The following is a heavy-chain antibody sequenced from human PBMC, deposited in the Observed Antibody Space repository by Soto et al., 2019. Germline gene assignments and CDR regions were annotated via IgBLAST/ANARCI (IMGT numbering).Heavy chain of an antibody. CDR3: ARERLSMRSSGWYRYYYGMDV. V-gene: IGHV3-30-3*01. D-gene: IGHD6-19*01. J-gene: IGHJ6*02. CDR2: ISYDGSNK. Sequence: GGSLRLSCAASGFTFSSYAMHWVRQAPGKGLEWVAVISYDGSNKYYADSVKGRFTISRDNSKNTLYLQMNSLRAEDTAVYYCARERLSMRSSGWYRYYYGMDVWGQGTTVTVSS. CDR1: GFTFSSYA.